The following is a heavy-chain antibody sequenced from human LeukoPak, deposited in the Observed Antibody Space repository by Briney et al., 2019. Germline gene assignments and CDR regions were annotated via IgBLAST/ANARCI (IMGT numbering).Heavy chain of an antibody. CDR2: INHSGST. D-gene: IGHD6-19*01. J-gene: IGHJ3*02. CDR3: ARGRQGSGWYFLMLAFDI. CDR1: GGSISSYY. Sequence: SETLSLTCTVSGGSISSYYWSWIRQPPGKGLEWIGEINHSGSTNYNPSLKSRVTISVDTSKNQFSLKLSSVTAADTAVYYCARGRQGSGWYFLMLAFDIWGQGTMVTVSS. V-gene: IGHV4-34*01.